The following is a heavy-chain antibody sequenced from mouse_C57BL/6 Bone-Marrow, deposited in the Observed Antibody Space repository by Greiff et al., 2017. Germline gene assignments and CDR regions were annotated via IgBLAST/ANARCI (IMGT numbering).Heavy chain of an antibody. CDR2: LWRGGST. V-gene: IGHV2-5*01. Sequence: QVQLQQSGPGLVQPSQSLSITCTVSGFSLTSYGVHWVRQSPGKGLEWLGVLWRGGSTDYNAAFMSRLSITKDNSKSQVFFKMNSLQADDTAIYYWAKNWGYGSSYGYAMDYWGQGTSVTVSS. J-gene: IGHJ4*01. D-gene: IGHD1-1*01. CDR3: AKNWGYGSSYGYAMDY. CDR1: GFSLTSYG.